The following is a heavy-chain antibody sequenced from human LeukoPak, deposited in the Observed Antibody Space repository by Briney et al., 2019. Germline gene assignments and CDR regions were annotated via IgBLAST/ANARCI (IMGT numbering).Heavy chain of an antibody. V-gene: IGHV1-2*02. Sequence: ASVKVSCKASGDTFTSYYMHWVRQAPGQGLEWMGWINPNSGGTNYAQKFQGRVTMTRDTSISTAYMELSRLRSDDTAVYYCASKFSSGWYNYYYYMDVWGKGTTVTVSS. CDR3: ASKFSSGWYNYYYYMDV. J-gene: IGHJ6*03. CDR1: GDTFTSYY. CDR2: INPNSGGT. D-gene: IGHD6-19*01.